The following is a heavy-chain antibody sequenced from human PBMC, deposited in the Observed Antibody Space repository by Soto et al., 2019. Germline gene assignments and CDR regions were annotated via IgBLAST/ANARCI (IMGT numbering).Heavy chain of an antibody. CDR2: ISSISSYI. V-gene: IGHV3-21*01. Sequence: PVGSLRLSCAASGFTFSSYSMNWVRQAPGKGLEWVSSISSISSYIYYADSVKGRFTISRDNAKNSLYLQMTSLRAEDTAVYYCARDYYGAGSYFYGMDVWGQGTTVTVSS. CDR1: GFTFSSYS. D-gene: IGHD3-10*01. J-gene: IGHJ6*02. CDR3: ARDYYGAGSYFYGMDV.